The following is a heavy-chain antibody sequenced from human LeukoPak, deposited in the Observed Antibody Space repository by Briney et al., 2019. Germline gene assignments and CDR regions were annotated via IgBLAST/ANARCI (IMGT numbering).Heavy chain of an antibody. D-gene: IGHD2-15*01. CDR1: GGSISSYY. J-gene: IGHJ4*02. Sequence: SETLSLTCTVSGGSISSYYWSWIRQPPGKGLEWIGYIYYTGSTNYSPSLKRRVIISVDTSKNQFSLKLSSVTAADTAVYYCARLDELLAFDYWGQGTLVTVSS. V-gene: IGHV4-59*08. CDR2: IYYTGST. CDR3: ARLDELLAFDY.